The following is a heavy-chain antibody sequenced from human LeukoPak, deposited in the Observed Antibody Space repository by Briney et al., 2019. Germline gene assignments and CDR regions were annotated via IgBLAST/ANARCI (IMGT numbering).Heavy chain of an antibody. CDR2: ISGSGGST. V-gene: IGHV3-23*01. CDR1: GFTFSSYA. D-gene: IGHD2-15*01. Sequence: PGGSLRLSCAASGFTFSSYAMSWVRQAPGKGLEWVSAISGSGGSTYYADSVKGRFTISRDNSKNTLYLQMNSLRAEDTAVYYCARDGIWCSGGSCYSFNPHLFDYWGQGTLVTVSS. J-gene: IGHJ4*02. CDR3: ARDGIWCSGGSCYSFNPHLFDY.